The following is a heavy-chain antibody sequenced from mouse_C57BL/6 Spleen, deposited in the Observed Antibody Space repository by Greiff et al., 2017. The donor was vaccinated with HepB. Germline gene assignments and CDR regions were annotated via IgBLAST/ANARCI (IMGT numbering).Heavy chain of an antibody. CDR2: IWGDGST. D-gene: IGHD2-4*01. V-gene: IGHV2-3*01. CDR3: AKPIDYDYDEGVYAMDY. CDR1: GFSFTSYG. Sequence: VQGVESGPGLVAPSQSLSITCTVSGFSFTSYGVSWVRQPPGKGLEWLGVIWGDGSTNYHSALISRLSISKDNSKSQVFLKLNSLQTDDTATYYCAKPIDYDYDEGVYAMDYWGQGTSVTVSS. J-gene: IGHJ4*01.